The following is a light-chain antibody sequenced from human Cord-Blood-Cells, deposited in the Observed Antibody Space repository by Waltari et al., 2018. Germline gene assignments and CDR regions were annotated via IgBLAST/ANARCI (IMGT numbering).Light chain of an antibody. CDR3: QQYNNWLT. V-gene: IGKV3-15*01. Sequence: EIVMTHSPATLSLSPWERATLSCRASQSVSSNLAWYQQKPGQAPRLLIYGASTRATSIPARFSGSGSGTEFTLTISSLTSEEFAVYYCQQYNNWLTFGQGTKVEIK. CDR1: QSVSSN. J-gene: IGKJ1*01. CDR2: GAS.